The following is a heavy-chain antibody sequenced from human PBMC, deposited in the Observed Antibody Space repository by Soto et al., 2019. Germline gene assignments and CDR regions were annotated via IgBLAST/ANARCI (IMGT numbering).Heavy chain of an antibody. CDR2: IYHSGST. V-gene: IGHV4-4*02. J-gene: IGHJ4*02. CDR3: AREQGAFID. CDR1: GGSISSSNW. D-gene: IGHD3-16*02. Sequence: QVQLQESGPRLVKPSGTLSLTCAVSGGSISSSNWWTWVRQSPGKGLEWIGEIYHSGSTNYNPSLKSRLTLSVDTSKNQFSLRLNSVTAADTAMYYCAREQGAFIDWGQGTLVTVSS.